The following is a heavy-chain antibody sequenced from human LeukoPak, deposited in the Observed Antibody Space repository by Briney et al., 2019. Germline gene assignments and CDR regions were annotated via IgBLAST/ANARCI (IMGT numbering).Heavy chain of an antibody. Sequence: SETLSLTCTVSGGSISSSSYYWSWIRQPPGKGLEWIGYVSYSGNTNYNPSLNSRVTISVDSSKNQFSLKLTSVTAADTAMYYCARGSSAWAYNWFDPWGRGTLVTISS. CDR1: GGSISSSSYY. J-gene: IGHJ5*02. CDR2: VSYSGNT. CDR3: ARGSSAWAYNWFDP. D-gene: IGHD6-19*01. V-gene: IGHV4-61*01.